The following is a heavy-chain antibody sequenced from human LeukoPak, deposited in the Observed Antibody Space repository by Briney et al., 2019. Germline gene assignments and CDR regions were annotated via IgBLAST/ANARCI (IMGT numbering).Heavy chain of an antibody. V-gene: IGHV1-24*01. CDR2: FDPEDGET. CDR1: GYTLTELS. D-gene: IGHD6-13*01. CDR3: ARVPRRIAAAGTGYYYGMDV. Sequence: GASVKVSCKVSGYTLTELSMHWVRQAPGKGLEWMGGFDPEDGETIYAQKFQGRVTMTEDTSTDTAYMELSSLRSEDTAVYYCARVPRRIAAAGTGYYYGMDVWGQGTTVTVSS. J-gene: IGHJ6*02.